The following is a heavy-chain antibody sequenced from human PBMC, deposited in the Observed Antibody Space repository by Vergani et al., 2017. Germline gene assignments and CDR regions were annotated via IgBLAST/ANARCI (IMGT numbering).Heavy chain of an antibody. D-gene: IGHD6-19*01. J-gene: IGHJ2*01. CDR2: IWYDGSNK. CDR3: VKDGSSGRKTYWYFDL. CDR1: GGSFSGYY. V-gene: IGHV3-30*02. Sequence: QVQLQQWGAGLLKPSETLSLTCAVYGGSFSGYYWSWVRQAPGKGLEWVAVIWYDGSNKYYADSVKGRFTISRDNSKNTLYLQMSSLRAEDTAVYYCVKDGSSGRKTYWYFDLWGRGTLVTVSS.